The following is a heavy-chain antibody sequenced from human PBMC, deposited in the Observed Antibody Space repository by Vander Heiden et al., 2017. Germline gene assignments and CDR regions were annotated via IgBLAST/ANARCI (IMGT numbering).Heavy chain of an antibody. Sequence: QVQLVESGGGVVQPGRSMRLSCAASGFTFSGYGMHWVRQAPGKGLEWVAVIWYDGSNKYYADSVKGRFTISRDNSKNTLYLQMNSLRAEDTAVYYCARASSSGYYYYGMDVWGQGTTVTVSS. J-gene: IGHJ6*02. CDR3: ARASSSGYYYYGMDV. CDR2: IWYDGSNK. V-gene: IGHV3-33*01. CDR1: GFTFSGYG. D-gene: IGHD3-22*01.